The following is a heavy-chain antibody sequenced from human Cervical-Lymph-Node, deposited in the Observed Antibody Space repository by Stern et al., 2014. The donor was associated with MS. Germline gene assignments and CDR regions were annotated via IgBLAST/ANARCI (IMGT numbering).Heavy chain of an antibody. J-gene: IGHJ4*02. CDR1: RGSSSAYH. CDR3: AARRPYTYTPLDF. Sequence: QVQLQQCGAGLLKPSETLSLTCTVYRGSSSAYHWSWIRQPPGKGLGWIGEIQHGGGTNYNPSLKNRVTMSVDTSRNQFSLRLTSVTAADTSVYYCAARRPYTYTPLDFWGQGTLVTVSS. D-gene: IGHD5-18*01. CDR2: IQHGGGT. V-gene: IGHV4-34*01.